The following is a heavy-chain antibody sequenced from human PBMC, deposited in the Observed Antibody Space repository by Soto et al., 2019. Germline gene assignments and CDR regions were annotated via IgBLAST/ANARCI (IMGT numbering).Heavy chain of an antibody. Sequence: GGSLRLSCAASGFTFSSYDMHWVRQATGKGLEWVSAIGTAGDTYYPGSVKGRFTISRENAKNSLYLQMNSLRAEDTAVYYCARVHGSSGEFDYWGQGTLVTVSS. CDR2: IGTAGDT. CDR3: ARVHGSSGEFDY. CDR1: GFTFSSYD. J-gene: IGHJ4*02. V-gene: IGHV3-13*01. D-gene: IGHD6-6*01.